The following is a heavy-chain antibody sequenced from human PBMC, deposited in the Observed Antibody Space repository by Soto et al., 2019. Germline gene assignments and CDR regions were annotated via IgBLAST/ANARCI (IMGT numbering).Heavy chain of an antibody. CDR3: ARVKYSTPYYYYYGMDV. V-gene: IGHV1-18*01. CDR2: ISAYNGNT. CDR1: GYTFTSYG. J-gene: IGHJ6*02. D-gene: IGHD5-18*01. Sequence: QVQLVQSGAEVKKPGASVKVSCKASGYTFTSYGISWVRQAPGQGLEWMRWISAYNGNTNYAQKLQGRVTMTTDTSTSTAYMELRSLRSDDTAVYYCARVKYSTPYYYYYGMDVWGQGTTVTVSS.